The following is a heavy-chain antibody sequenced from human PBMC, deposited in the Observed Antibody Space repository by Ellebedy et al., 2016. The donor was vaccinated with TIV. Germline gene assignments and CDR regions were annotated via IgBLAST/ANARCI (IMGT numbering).Heavy chain of an antibody. D-gene: IGHD6-6*01. CDR3: ARDHYHYSSSSYLDY. Sequence: SETLSLTXAVYGGSFSGYYWSWIRQPPGKGLEWIGEINHSGSTNYNPSLKSRVTISVDTSKNQFSLKLSSVTAADTAVYYCARDHYHYSSSSYLDYWGQGTLVTVSS. CDR1: GGSFSGYY. CDR2: INHSGST. J-gene: IGHJ4*02. V-gene: IGHV4-34*01.